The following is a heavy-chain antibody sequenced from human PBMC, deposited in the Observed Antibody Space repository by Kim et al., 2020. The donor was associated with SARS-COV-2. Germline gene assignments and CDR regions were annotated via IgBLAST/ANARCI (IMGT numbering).Heavy chain of an antibody. Sequence: ASVKVSCKASGYTFTSYGISWVRQAPGQGLEWMGLISSYNGNTNYAQKLQGRVTMTTDTPTSTAYIALRSLRADDTAVYYCARDGIAARPEYYGMDVWGQGTTITDSS. CDR2: ISSYNGNT. CDR1: GYTFTSYG. J-gene: IGHJ6*02. CDR3: ARDGIAARPEYYGMDV. V-gene: IGHV1-18*01. D-gene: IGHD6-6*01.